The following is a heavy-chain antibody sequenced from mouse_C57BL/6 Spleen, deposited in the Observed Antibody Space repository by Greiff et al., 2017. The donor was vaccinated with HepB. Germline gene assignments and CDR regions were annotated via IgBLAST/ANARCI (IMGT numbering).Heavy chain of an antibody. Sequence: VKLQQPGAELVRPGSSVKLSCKASGYTFTSYWMHWVKQRPIQGLEWIGNIDPSDSETHYNQKFKDKATLTVDKSSSTAYMQLSSLTSEDSAVYYCARGPLPSSYYAMDYWGQGTSVTVSS. D-gene: IGHD1-2*01. CDR2: IDPSDSET. V-gene: IGHV1-52*01. J-gene: IGHJ4*01. CDR1: GYTFTSYW. CDR3: ARGPLPSSYYAMDY.